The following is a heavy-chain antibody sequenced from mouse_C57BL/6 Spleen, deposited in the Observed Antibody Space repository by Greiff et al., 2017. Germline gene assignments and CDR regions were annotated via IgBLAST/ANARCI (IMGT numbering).Heavy chain of an antibody. CDR2: IDPSDSYT. CDR3: ARRRYDGYYVWFAY. J-gene: IGHJ3*01. D-gene: IGHD2-3*01. V-gene: IGHV1-69*01. CDR1: GYTFTSYW. Sequence: QVQLQQSGAELVMPGASVKLSCKASGYTFTSYWMHWVKQRPGQGLEWIGEIDPSDSYTNYNQKFKGKSTLTVDKSSSTAYMQLSSLTSEDSAVYYGARRRYDGYYVWFAYWGQGTLVTVSA.